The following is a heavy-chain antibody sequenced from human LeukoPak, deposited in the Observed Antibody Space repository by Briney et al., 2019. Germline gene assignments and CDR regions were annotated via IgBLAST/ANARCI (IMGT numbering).Heavy chain of an antibody. CDR1: GYTFTSYY. J-gene: IGHJ4*02. D-gene: IGHD3-22*01. CDR2: INPSGGST. Sequence: ASVKVSCKASGYTFTSYYMHWVRQAPGQGLEWMGIINPSGGSTSYAQKFQGRVTMTRDTSTSTVYMELSSLRSEDTAVYYCARNEGDAYYYDSSGYTYPDYWGQETLVTVSS. V-gene: IGHV1-46*01. CDR3: ARNEGDAYYYDSSGYTYPDY.